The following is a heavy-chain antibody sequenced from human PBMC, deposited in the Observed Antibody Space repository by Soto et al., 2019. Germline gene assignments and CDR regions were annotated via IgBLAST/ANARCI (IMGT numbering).Heavy chain of an antibody. D-gene: IGHD6-13*01. Sequence: LSLTCTVSGGSISSNYWTWIRQPPGKGLEWIGYVYNSGSTNYNPSLKSRVTISEDTSKSQFSLKVNSMTAADTAVYYCARYRREAVAGYTLDNWGQGILVTVPQ. CDR2: VYNSGST. CDR3: ARYRREAVAGYTLDN. V-gene: IGHV4-59*01. J-gene: IGHJ4*02. CDR1: GGSISSNY.